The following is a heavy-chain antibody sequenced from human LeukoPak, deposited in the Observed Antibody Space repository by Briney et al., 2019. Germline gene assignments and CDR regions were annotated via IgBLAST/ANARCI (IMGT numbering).Heavy chain of an antibody. J-gene: IGHJ4*02. CDR1: GGTFSSYA. Sequence: SVTVSCTASGGTFSSYAISWVRQAPGQGLEWMGGIIPIFGTANYAQKFQGRVTITADESTSTAYMELSSLRSEDTAVYYCARGPYDSSGYYYFWGQGTLVTVSS. D-gene: IGHD3-22*01. CDR3: ARGPYDSSGYYYF. V-gene: IGHV1-69*13. CDR2: IIPIFGTA.